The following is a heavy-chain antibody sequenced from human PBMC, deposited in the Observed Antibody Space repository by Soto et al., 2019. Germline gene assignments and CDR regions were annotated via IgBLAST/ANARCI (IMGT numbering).Heavy chain of an antibody. Sequence: ASVKVSCKASGYTFTSYGISWVRQAPGQGLEWMGWISAYNGNTNYAQKLQGRVTMTTDTSTSTAYMELRSLRSDDTAVYYCARATYYDTLTGSMAFDIRGQGTMVTVSS. CDR3: ARATYYDTLTGSMAFDI. D-gene: IGHD3-9*01. V-gene: IGHV1-18*01. CDR2: ISAYNGNT. CDR1: GYTFTSYG. J-gene: IGHJ3*02.